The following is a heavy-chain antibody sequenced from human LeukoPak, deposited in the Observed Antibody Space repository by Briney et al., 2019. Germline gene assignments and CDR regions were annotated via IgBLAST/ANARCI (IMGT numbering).Heavy chain of an antibody. CDR2: IYYSGST. CDR1: GGSISSGGYY. CDR3: ARGTPFGFDP. V-gene: IGHV4-31*03. J-gene: IGHJ5*02. Sequence: SETLSLSCTVSGGSISSGGYYWSWIRQHPRKGLEWFGYIYYSGSTYYNPTLKSRVTISIDTSKNQFSLKLSSVTAADTAVYYCARGTPFGFDPWGQGTLVTVSS. D-gene: IGHD1-14*01.